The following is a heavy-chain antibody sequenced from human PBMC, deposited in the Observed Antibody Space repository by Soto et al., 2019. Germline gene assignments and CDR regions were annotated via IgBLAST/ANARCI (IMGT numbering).Heavy chain of an antibody. V-gene: IGHV3-30-3*01. Sequence: GGSLRLSCAASGFTFSSYAMHWVRQAPGKGLEWVAVISYDGSNKYYADSVKGRFTISRDNSKNTLYLQMNSLRAEDTAVYYCAREFYDVVVPAESLDYWGQGTLVTVSS. D-gene: IGHD2-2*01. CDR1: GFTFSSYA. CDR2: ISYDGSNK. CDR3: AREFYDVVVPAESLDY. J-gene: IGHJ4*02.